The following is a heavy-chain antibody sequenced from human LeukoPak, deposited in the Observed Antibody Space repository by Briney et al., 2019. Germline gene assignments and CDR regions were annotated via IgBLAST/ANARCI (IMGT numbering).Heavy chain of an antibody. Sequence: ASVKVSCKASGGTFSSYTISWVRQAPGQGLEWMGGIIPIFVTANYAQKFQGRVTITADKSTSTASVELSSLRSEDTAVYYCASSWELLSDGAFDIWGQGTTVTVSS. J-gene: IGHJ3*02. D-gene: IGHD1-26*01. CDR3: ASSWELLSDGAFDI. CDR1: GGTFSSYT. V-gene: IGHV1-69*06. CDR2: IIPIFVTA.